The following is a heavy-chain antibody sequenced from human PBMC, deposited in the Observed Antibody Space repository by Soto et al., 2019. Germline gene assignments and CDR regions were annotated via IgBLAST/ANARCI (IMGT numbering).Heavy chain of an antibody. CDR2: IIPILGTA. CDR1: GGTFSNYI. J-gene: IGHJ3*02. V-gene: IGHV1-69*08. Sequence: QVQLVQSGAEVKKPGSSVKVSCKASGGTFSNYIINWVRQAPGQGLEWMGRIIPILGTAHNAQKCQGRVTITADTSTTIAYMELSSLSSEDAAVYYCARVGSASDAFDIWGQGTMVTVSS. D-gene: IGHD3-16*01. CDR3: ARVGSASDAFDI.